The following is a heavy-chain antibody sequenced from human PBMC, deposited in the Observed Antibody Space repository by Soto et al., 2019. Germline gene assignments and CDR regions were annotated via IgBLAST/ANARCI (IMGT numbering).Heavy chain of an antibody. CDR1: GFSLSNSGVG. CDR3: AHRVSYPVSWDVGWFDS. Sequence: QITLKESGPTLVEPTQTLTLTCSFSGFSLSNSGVGVGWFRQAPGKALECLGIIYWDNDRRYNPSLKDRLSITKDTSMNLXVVAMTYMEPVDTGTYYCAHRVSYPVSWDVGWFDSWGQGTPVTVS. D-gene: IGHD3-16*02. CDR2: IYWDNDR. V-gene: IGHV2-5*02. J-gene: IGHJ5*01.